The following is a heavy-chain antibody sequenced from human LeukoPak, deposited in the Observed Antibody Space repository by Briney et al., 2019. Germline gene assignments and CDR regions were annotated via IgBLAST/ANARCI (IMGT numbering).Heavy chain of an antibody. Sequence: GGSLRLSCTASGFSFDYYAMHWVRQAPERGLEWVSLITWDGDSPYYADSVKGRFTISRDNSKNSLYLQMNSLRAEDSALYYCAKDRAVRGVIAFEYWGQGTLVIVSS. CDR2: ITWDGDSP. J-gene: IGHJ4*02. CDR1: GFSFDYYA. CDR3: AKDRAVRGVIAFEY. D-gene: IGHD3-10*01. V-gene: IGHV3-43D*03.